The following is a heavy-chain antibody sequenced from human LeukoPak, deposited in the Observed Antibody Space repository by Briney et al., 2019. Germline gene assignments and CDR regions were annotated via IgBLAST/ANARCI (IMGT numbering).Heavy chain of an antibody. D-gene: IGHD2-2*01. CDR3: AKGLQPAADY. J-gene: IGHJ4*02. CDR2: IRFDGNTK. Sequence: GGAPRLSFSAAGFTFSSYGMDWGRQAPGKGVEWVAFIRFDGNTKYYADSVKGRFTISRDNSKNTLYLQMNSLRAEDTAVYYCAKGLQPAADYWGQGTLVTVSS. V-gene: IGHV3-30*02. CDR1: GFTFSSYG.